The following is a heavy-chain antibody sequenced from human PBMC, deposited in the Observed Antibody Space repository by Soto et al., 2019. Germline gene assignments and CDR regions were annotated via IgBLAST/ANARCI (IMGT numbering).Heavy chain of an antibody. CDR3: ARDVNGGFGGA. D-gene: IGHD2-15*01. Sequence: EVQLVESGGGLVKPGGSLRLSCAASGFTFSSYSMNWVRQAPGKGLEWVSTISSRNNDMYYVDSVKGRFTISRNNARNSVYLQTNSLRADDTAVYYCARDVNGGFGGAWGQGTLVTVSS. CDR1: GFTFSSYS. J-gene: IGHJ5*02. V-gene: IGHV3-21*01. CDR2: ISSRNNDM.